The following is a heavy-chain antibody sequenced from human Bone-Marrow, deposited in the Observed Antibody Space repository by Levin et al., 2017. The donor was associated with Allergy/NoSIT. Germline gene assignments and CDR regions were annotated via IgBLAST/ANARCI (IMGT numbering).Heavy chain of an antibody. J-gene: IGHJ6*03. V-gene: IGHV4-34*01. D-gene: IGHD5-12*01. CDR3: ARAKRTVATFYYSHYMDV. Sequence: GSLRLSCAVYGGSFSNYYWGWIRQSPGKGLEWIGEINHSGSTNNNPSLKSRVTISVDTSKNQFSLKLSSVTAADTAVYYCARAKRTVATFYYSHYMDVWGKGTTVIVSS. CDR2: INHSGST. CDR1: GGSFSNYY.